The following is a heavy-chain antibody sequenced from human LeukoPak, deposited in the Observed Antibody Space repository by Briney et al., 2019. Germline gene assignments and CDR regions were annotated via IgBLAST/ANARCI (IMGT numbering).Heavy chain of an antibody. J-gene: IGHJ4*02. Sequence: GGSLRLSCAASGSTFSSYVMSWVRQAPGKGLEWVSAISGSGGSTYYADSVKGRFTISRDNSKNTLYLQMNSLRAEDTAVYYCAKGRGDCSSTSCYPLNYWGQGTLVTVSS. CDR1: GSTFSSYV. CDR3: AKGRGDCSSTSCYPLNY. CDR2: ISGSGGST. V-gene: IGHV3-23*01. D-gene: IGHD2-2*01.